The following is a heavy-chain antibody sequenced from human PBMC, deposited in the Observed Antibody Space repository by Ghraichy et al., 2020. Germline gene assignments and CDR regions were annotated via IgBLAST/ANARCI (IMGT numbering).Heavy chain of an antibody. V-gene: IGHV4-38-2*01. CDR2: IYHSGST. J-gene: IGHJ5*02. CDR3: ARRVNNGWFDP. CDR1: GYSISSFYY. Sequence: SQTLSLTCAVSGYSISSFYYWGWIRQPPGKGLEWIRTIYHSGSTYYNPSLKSRITISVDTSKNQFSLRLSSVTAADTAVYYCARRVNNGWFDPWGQGTLVTVSS. D-gene: IGHD1/OR15-1a*01.